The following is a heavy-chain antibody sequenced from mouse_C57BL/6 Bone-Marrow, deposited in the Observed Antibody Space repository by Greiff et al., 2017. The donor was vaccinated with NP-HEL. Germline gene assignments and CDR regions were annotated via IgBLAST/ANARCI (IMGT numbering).Heavy chain of an antibody. Sequence: QVQLQQPGAELVMPGASVKLSCKASGYTFTSYWMHWVKQRPGQGLEWIGEIDPSDSYTNYNQKFKGKSTLTVDKSSSTAYMQLSSLTSEDSAVYYCARSTYYGNYGGTCYAMDYWGQGTSVTVSS. CDR1: GYTFTSYW. D-gene: IGHD2-10*01. CDR2: IDPSDSYT. V-gene: IGHV1-69*01. CDR3: ARSTYYGNYGGTCYAMDY. J-gene: IGHJ4*01.